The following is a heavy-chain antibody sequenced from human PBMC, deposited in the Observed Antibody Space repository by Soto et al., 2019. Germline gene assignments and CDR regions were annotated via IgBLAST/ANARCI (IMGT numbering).Heavy chain of an antibody. J-gene: IGHJ6*02. V-gene: IGHV5-51*01. D-gene: IGHD3-10*01. CDR3: ARSIRGHIHYYGMDV. CDR2: IYPGDSDT. Sequence: EVQLVQSGAEVKKPGESLKISCKGSGYSFTSYWIGWVRQMPGKGLEWMGIIYPGDSDTRYSPSFQGQVTISADKSIXTAYLQWSSLKASDTAMYYCARSIRGHIHYYGMDVWGQGTTVTVSS. CDR1: GYSFTSYW.